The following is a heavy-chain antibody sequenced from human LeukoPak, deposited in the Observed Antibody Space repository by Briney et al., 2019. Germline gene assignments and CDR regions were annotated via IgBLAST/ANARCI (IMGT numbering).Heavy chain of an antibody. CDR1: GYTFTGYY. V-gene: IGHV1-2*04. CDR2: INPNSGGT. J-gene: IGHJ3*02. Sequence: ASVKVSCKASGYTFTGYYMHWVRQAPGQGLEWMGWINPNSGGTNYAQKFQGWVTTTRDTSISTAYMELSRLRSDDTAVYYCARDLRVFDSEAAFDIWGQGTMVTVSS. CDR3: ARDLRVFDSEAAFDI. D-gene: IGHD6-13*01.